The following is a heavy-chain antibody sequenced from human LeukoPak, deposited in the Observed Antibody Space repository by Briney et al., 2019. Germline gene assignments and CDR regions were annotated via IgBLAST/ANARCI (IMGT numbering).Heavy chain of an antibody. V-gene: IGHV1-69*05. CDR1: GGTFSSYA. CDR3: ARESVPPYCGGDCCLDY. Sequence: SVKVSSKASGGTFSSYAISWVRQAPGQGLEWMGRIIPIFGTANYAQKFQGRVTITTDESTSTAYMELSSLRSEDTAVYYCARESVPPYCGGDCCLDYWGQGTLVTVST. D-gene: IGHD2-21*02. J-gene: IGHJ4*02. CDR2: IIPIFGTA.